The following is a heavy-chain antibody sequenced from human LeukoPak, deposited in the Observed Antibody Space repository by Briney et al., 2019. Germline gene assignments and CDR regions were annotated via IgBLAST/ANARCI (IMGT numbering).Heavy chain of an antibody. CDR1: GGSISSGGYY. V-gene: IGHV4-31*03. Sequence: SETLSLTCTVSGGSISSGGYYWSWIRQHPGKGLEWIGYIYYSGSTYYNPSLKSRVTISVDTSKNQFSLKLSSVTAADTAVYYCARELGDGCNFAIGYWGQGTLVTVSS. J-gene: IGHJ4*02. D-gene: IGHD5-24*01. CDR3: ARELGDGCNFAIGY. CDR2: IYYSGST.